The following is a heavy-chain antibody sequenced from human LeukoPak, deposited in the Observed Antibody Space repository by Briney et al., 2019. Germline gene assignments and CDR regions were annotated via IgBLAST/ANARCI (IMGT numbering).Heavy chain of an antibody. CDR3: ARDLDTYYYDSSGYYPY. V-gene: IGHV1-18*01. Sequence: ASVTVSYKASGYTFTSYGISWVRQAPGRGLEWMGWISAYNGNTNYAQKLQGRVTVTTDTSTSTAYMELRSLRSDDTAVYYCARDLDTYYYDSSGYYPYWGQGTLVIVSS. D-gene: IGHD3-22*01. CDR2: ISAYNGNT. CDR1: GYTFTSYG. J-gene: IGHJ4*02.